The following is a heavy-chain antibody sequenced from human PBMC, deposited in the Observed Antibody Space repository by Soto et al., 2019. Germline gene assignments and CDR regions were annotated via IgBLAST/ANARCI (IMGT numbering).Heavy chain of an antibody. CDR2: IRSKADSYAT. CDR3: RCSSNSSQFES. J-gene: IGHJ4*02. V-gene: IGHV3-73*01. Sequence: EVHLVESGGGLVQPGGSLKLSCAASGFTFSGSTISWVRQASGRGLEWVGRIRSKADSYATAYTASVKGRFTISRDDSKNTAYLQMNSLKTEDTAVYFCRCSSNSSQFESWGQGTLVTVSS. D-gene: IGHD4-4*01. CDR1: GFTFSGST.